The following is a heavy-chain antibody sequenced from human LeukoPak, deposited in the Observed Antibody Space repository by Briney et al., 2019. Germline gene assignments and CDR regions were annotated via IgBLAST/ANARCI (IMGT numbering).Heavy chain of an antibody. Sequence: GGSLRLSCAASGFTFSNYAMSWVRQAPGKGLEWVSAISGGGASTYYADSVKGRFTISRDNSKNTLYLQMNSLRAEDTAVYYCAKVRYSAHGYYAFDIWGQGTMVTVSS. D-gene: IGHD1-26*01. J-gene: IGHJ3*02. CDR3: AKVRYSAHGYYAFDI. CDR2: ISGGGAST. V-gene: IGHV3-23*01. CDR1: GFTFSNYA.